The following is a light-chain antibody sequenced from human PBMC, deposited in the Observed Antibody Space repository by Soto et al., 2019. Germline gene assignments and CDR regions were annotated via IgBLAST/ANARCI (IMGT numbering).Light chain of an antibody. CDR1: QSVSSSY. CDR3: QQYGSSPLLT. J-gene: IGKJ4*01. Sequence: EIVLTQSPGTLSLSPGERATLSCRASQSVSSSYLAWYQQKPGQAPRLLIYGASSRATGIPDRFSGSGSGTDSTLTISRLEPEDFALYYCQQYGSSPLLTFGGGTKVEIK. CDR2: GAS. V-gene: IGKV3-20*01.